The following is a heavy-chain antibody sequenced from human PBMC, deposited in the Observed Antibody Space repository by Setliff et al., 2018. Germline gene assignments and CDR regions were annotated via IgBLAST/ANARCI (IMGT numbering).Heavy chain of an antibody. V-gene: IGHV3-74*01. J-gene: IGHJ6*03. CDR1: GFTISYYA. Sequence: GGSLRLSCAASGFTISYYAIHWVRQAPGKGLVWVSRIKRDGSYTNYADSVKGRFTISRDNAKNTLYLQMNSLRAEDTAVYYCATGMVRGPVDYYQYSMDAWGKGTTVTVSS. D-gene: IGHD3-10*01. CDR2: IKRDGSYT. CDR3: ATGMVRGPVDYYQYSMDA.